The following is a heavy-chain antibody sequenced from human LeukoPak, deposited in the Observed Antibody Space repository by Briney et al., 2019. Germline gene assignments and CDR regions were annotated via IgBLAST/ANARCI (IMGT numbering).Heavy chain of an antibody. V-gene: IGHV3-11*05. J-gene: IGHJ4*02. D-gene: IGHD6-13*01. CDR3: ARERDTGIDAAGTVSDY. CDR1: GFTFSDYY. CDR2: ISSSSNYT. Sequence: GGSLRLSCAASGFTFSDYYMSWIRQAPGEGLEWVSYISSSSNYTNYADSVKGRFTISRDNAKNSLYLQMNSLRAEDTAVYYCARERDTGIDAAGTVSDYWGQGTLVTVSS.